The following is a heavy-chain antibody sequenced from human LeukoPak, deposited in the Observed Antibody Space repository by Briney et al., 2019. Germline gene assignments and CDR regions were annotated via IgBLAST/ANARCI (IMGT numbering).Heavy chain of an antibody. Sequence: SETLSLTCSVSGDSISGYYWSWIRQPPGKGLEWIGEINHSGSTNYNPSLKSRVTISVDTSKNQFSLKLSSVTAADTAVYYCAAWSSRSSGWYPDAFDIWGQGTMVTVSS. CDR1: GDSISGYY. D-gene: IGHD6-19*01. CDR3: AAWSSRSSGWYPDAFDI. J-gene: IGHJ3*02. CDR2: INHSGST. V-gene: IGHV4-34*01.